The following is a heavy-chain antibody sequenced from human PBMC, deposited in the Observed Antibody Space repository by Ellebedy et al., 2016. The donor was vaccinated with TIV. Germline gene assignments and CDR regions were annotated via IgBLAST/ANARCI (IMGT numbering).Heavy chain of an antibody. J-gene: IGHJ6*02. CDR2: IYNSGRT. D-gene: IGHD3-22*01. CDR3: ARDRMYYYDSSGSYQYYGMDV. V-gene: IGHV4-59*01. Sequence: SETLSLXCTVSGGSIRRDYWSWIRQSPGKRLEWIGYIYNSGRTTYNPSLESRVTISVDTSKNQFSLKLRSVTAADTAVYYCARDRMYYYDSSGSYQYYGMDVWGQGTTVTVSS. CDR1: GGSIRRDY.